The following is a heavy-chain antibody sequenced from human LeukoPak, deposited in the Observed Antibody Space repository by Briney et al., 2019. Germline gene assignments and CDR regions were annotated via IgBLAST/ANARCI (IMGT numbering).Heavy chain of an antibody. CDR2: ISGSGGNT. CDR3: GKDLQGYYRVCDY. J-gene: IGHJ4*02. D-gene: IGHD1-26*01. Sequence: PGGSLRLSCAASGFTFSSYAMSWVRQAPGKGLEWVSAISGSGGNTFYADSVKGRFTTSRDNSKNTLYLQMNSLRADDTAVYYCGKDLQGYYRVCDYWGQGTLVTVSS. V-gene: IGHV3-23*01. CDR1: GFTFSSYA.